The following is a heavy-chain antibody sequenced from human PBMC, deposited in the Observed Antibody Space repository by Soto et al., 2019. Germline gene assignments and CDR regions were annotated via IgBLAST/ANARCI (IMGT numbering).Heavy chain of an antibody. Sequence: GGSLRLSCAASGFTFSRYVMQWVRQAPGKGLEWVAVLSYDGSHKYYADFVKGRFTISRDNSKNTLSLEMSRLRTEDTAVYYCAKGGGNYGDYGLDSCGQGTMVTVYS. J-gene: IGHJ4*02. V-gene: IGHV3-30*18. D-gene: IGHD4-17*01. CDR1: GFTFSRYV. CDR2: LSYDGSHK. CDR3: AKGGGNYGDYGLDS.